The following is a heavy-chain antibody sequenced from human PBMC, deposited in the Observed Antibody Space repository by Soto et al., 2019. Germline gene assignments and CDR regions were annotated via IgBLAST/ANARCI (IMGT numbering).Heavy chain of an antibody. V-gene: IGHV3-7*01. CDR3: ARDYFDFWSGTYYYYMDV. J-gene: IGHJ6*03. CDR1: GSTLSSYW. D-gene: IGHD3-3*01. CDR2: IKQDGSEK. Sequence: EVQLVESGGGLVQPGGSLRLSCAASGSTLSSYWMSWVRQAPGKGLEWVANIKQDGSEKYYVDSVKGRFTISRDNAKNSLYLHMNSLRAEDTAVFYCARDYFDFWSGTYYYYMDVWGKGTTVTVSS.